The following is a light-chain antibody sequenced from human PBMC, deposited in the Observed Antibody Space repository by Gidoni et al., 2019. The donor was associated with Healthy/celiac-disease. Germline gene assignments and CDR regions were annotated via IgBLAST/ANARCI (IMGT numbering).Light chain of an antibody. V-gene: IGKV1-39*01. CDR3: QQSYSTLYT. CDR1: QSISSY. J-gene: IGKJ2*01. CDR2: AAS. Sequence: DIQMTQYPSSLSASVGDRVTITCRASQSISSYLNWYQQKPGKAPKLLIYAASSLQSGVPSRFSGSGSGTDFTLIISSLQPEDFATYYCQQSYSTLYTFGQGTKLEIK.